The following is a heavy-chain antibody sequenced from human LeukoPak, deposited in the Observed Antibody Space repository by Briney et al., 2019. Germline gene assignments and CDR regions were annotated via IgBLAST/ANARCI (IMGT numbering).Heavy chain of an antibody. Sequence: GASVKVSCRASGYSLIVYYMHWIRQAPGQGLEWMGWINPNSGGTNDAQKFQGRVTMTTDTSISTAYMELSRLRSDDTAVYYCARGGWSGYSYGSEPEKYFDYWGQGTLVTVSS. J-gene: IGHJ4*02. V-gene: IGHV1-2*02. CDR1: GYSLIVYY. D-gene: IGHD5-18*01. CDR2: INPNSGGT. CDR3: ARGGWSGYSYGSEPEKYFDY.